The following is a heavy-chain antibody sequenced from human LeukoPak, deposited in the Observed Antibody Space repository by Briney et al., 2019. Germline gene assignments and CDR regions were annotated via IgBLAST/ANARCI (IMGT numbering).Heavy chain of an antibody. Sequence: PGGSLRLSCAASGFTFSSYGMHWVRQAPGKGLEWVAVISYDGSNKYYPDSVKGRFTISRDNSKNTLYLQMNSLRAEDTAVYYCAKSQRRLALDYWGQGTLVTVSS. CDR1: GFTFSSYG. D-gene: IGHD6-19*01. J-gene: IGHJ4*02. V-gene: IGHV3-30*18. CDR2: ISYDGSNK. CDR3: AKSQRRLALDY.